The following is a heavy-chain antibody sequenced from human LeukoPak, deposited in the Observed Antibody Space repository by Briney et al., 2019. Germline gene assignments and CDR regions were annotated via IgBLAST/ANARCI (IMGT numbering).Heavy chain of an antibody. CDR2: IYHSGST. CDR1: GGSISSSNW. V-gene: IGHV4-4*02. D-gene: IGHD3-10*01. CDR3: ARLGLWFGSPTDAYYYYYMDV. Sequence: SETLSLTCAVSGGSISSSNWWSWVRQPPGKGLEWIGEIYHSGSTNYNPSLKSRVTISVDKSKNQFSLKLSSVTAADTAVYYCARLGLWFGSPTDAYYYYYMDVWGKGTTVTISS. J-gene: IGHJ6*03.